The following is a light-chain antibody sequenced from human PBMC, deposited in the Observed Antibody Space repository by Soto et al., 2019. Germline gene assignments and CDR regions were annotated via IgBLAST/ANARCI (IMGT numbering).Light chain of an antibody. CDR1: QSMTTN. CDR3: QQYHDWPPFT. V-gene: IGKV3-15*01. J-gene: IGKJ2*01. CDR2: GAS. Sequence: EIVMSQSPATLSVSPGERVTFSCRASQSMTTNLAWYQQKPGQAPRLLIYGASIRATGIPARFSGSGSGTDFTLTISSLQSEDFGVYYCQQYHDWPPFTFGQGTKLEIK.